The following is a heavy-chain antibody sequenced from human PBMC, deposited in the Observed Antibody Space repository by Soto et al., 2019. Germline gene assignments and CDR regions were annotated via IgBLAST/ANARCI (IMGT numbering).Heavy chain of an antibody. CDR3: ARQLTGDSYYYGMDV. D-gene: IGHD7-27*01. Sequence: QVQLVQSGAEVKKPGSSVKVSCKASGGTFSNYAISWVRQAPGQGLEWMGGLIPIFGTPDYAQKFQGRVTITAGGSTSTAYMERSSTRSEDTALYYWARQLTGDSYYYGMDVWGQGTTVTVSS. CDR1: GGTFSNYA. CDR2: LIPIFGTP. V-gene: IGHV1-69*12. J-gene: IGHJ6*02.